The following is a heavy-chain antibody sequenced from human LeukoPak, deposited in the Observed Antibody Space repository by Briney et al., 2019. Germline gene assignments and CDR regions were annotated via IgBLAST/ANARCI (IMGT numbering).Heavy chain of an antibody. CDR3: ARVWSGAGVYYYYDYMDV. D-gene: IGHD1-1*01. CDR1: GFTFNNYA. Sequence: PGGSLRLSCAASGFTFNNYALTWVRQTPGKGLECVSAISGDGVSPYYADSVRGRFTISRDNSKNTLYLQMNSLRAEDTAVYYCARVWSGAGVYYYYDYMDVWGKGTTVTVSS. J-gene: IGHJ6*03. V-gene: IGHV3-23*01. CDR2: ISGDGVSP.